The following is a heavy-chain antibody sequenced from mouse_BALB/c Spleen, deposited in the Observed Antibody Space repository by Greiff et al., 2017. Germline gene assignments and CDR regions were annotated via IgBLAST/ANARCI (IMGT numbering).Heavy chain of an antibody. CDR1: GYTFTDYN. CDR2: INPNNGGT. Sequence: VQLQQSGPELVKPGASVKIPCKASGYTFTDYNMDWVKQSHGKSLEWIGDINPNNGGTIYNQKFKGKATLTVDKSSITAYMELRSLTSEDTAVYYCARRSYYGNWSWFAYWGQGTLVTVSA. CDR3: ARRSYYGNWSWFAY. D-gene: IGHD2-1*01. J-gene: IGHJ3*01. V-gene: IGHV1-18*01.